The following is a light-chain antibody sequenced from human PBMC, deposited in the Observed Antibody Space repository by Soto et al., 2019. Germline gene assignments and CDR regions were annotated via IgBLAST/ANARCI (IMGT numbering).Light chain of an antibody. V-gene: IGKV3D-15*01. Sequence: EIVMTQSPATRSVSPGERATLSCRASQSVSCNLAGYQQKPGQAPRLLIYGSSTRATGIPARFSGSGSGTEFTLTISSLQSEDFAVYYCQQYNNLPPMYTFGQGTKLEIK. J-gene: IGKJ2*01. CDR1: QSVSCN. CDR2: GSS. CDR3: QQYNNLPPMYT.